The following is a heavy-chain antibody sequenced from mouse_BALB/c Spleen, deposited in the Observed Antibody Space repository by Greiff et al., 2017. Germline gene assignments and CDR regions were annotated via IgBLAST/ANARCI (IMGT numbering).Heavy chain of an antibody. CDR3: ARYQGYAMDY. CDR1: GISITTGNYR. Sequence: VQLKESGPGLVKPSQTVSLTCTVTGISITTGNYRWSWIRQFPGNKLEWIGYIYYSGTITYNPSLTSRTTITRDTSKNQFFLEMNSLTAEDTATYYCARYQGYAMDYWGQGTSVTVSS. CDR2: IYYSGTI. J-gene: IGHJ4*01. D-gene: IGHD5-1*01. V-gene: IGHV3-5*02.